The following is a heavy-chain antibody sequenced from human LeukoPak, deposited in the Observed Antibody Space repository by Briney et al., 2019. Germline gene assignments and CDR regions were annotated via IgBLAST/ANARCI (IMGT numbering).Heavy chain of an antibody. CDR3: ARDSSSSWYYFDY. CDR2: IYHSGST. J-gene: IGHJ4*02. Sequence: NPSQTLSLTCAVSGGSISSGGYSWSWIRQPPGKGLEWIGYIYHSGSTYYNPSLKSRVTISVDGSKNQFSLKLSSVTAADTAVYYCARDSSSSWYYFDYWGQGTLVTVSS. CDR1: GGSISSGGYS. V-gene: IGHV4-30-2*01. D-gene: IGHD6-13*01.